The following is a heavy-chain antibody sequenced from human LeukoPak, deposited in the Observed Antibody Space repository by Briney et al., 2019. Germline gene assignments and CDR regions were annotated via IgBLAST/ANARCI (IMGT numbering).Heavy chain of an antibody. D-gene: IGHD1-26*01. CDR1: GGSIGSYY. V-gene: IGHV4-4*07. CDR2: IYTSGST. CDR3: ARDTLSLVGVDAFDI. J-gene: IGHJ3*02. Sequence: SETLSLTCTVSGGSIGSYYWSWLRQPAGKGLEWIGRIYTSGSTNYNPSLTSRVTMSVDTSKNHFSLNLSSVTAADTAVYYCARDTLSLVGVDAFDIWGQGTMVTVSS.